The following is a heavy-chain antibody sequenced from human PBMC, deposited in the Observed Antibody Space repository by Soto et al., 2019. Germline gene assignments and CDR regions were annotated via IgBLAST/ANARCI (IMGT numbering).Heavy chain of an antibody. Sequence: QVQLVQSGAEVKKPGASVKVSCKASGYTFTSYAMHWVRQAPGQRLEWMGWINAGNGNTKYSQKFQGRVTITRDTSASTAYMELSSLRSEDTAVYYCARDRDRIAAAGRGGFDYWGQGTMVTVSS. V-gene: IGHV1-3*01. J-gene: IGHJ4*02. D-gene: IGHD6-13*01. CDR1: GYTFTSYA. CDR3: ARDRDRIAAAGRGGFDY. CDR2: INAGNGNT.